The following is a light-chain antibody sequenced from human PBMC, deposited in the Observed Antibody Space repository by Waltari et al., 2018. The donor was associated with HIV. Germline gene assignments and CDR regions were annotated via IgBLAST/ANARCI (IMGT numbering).Light chain of an antibody. V-gene: IGLV1-44*01. Sequence: QSVLPQPPSASGTPGPRVTISCSGSSTNIGRNTVNWYQQLPGTAPKLLIYNNNQRPSGVPDRFSGSKSGTSASLAISGLQSEDEADYYCAAWDGSLNGWVFGGGTKLTVL. CDR1: STNIGRNT. CDR3: AAWDGSLNGWV. CDR2: NNN. J-gene: IGLJ3*02.